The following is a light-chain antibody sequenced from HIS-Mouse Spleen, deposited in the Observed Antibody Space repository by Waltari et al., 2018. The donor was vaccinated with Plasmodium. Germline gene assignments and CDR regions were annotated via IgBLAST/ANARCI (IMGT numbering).Light chain of an antibody. CDR2: EVS. CDR1: SSDVGGYNY. Sequence: QSALTQPPSASGSPGQSVTISCTGTSSDVGGYNYVSWYQQHPGKAPKLMIYEVSNRPSGVPDRFSGSKSGNTASLTVSGLQAEDEAYYYCSSYAGSNNLVFGGGTKLTVL. V-gene: IGLV2-8*01. CDR3: SSYAGSNNLV. J-gene: IGLJ2*01.